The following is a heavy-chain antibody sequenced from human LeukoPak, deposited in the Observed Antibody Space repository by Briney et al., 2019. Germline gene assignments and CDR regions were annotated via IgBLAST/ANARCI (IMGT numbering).Heavy chain of an antibody. J-gene: IGHJ4*02. V-gene: IGHV3-66*01. CDR2: IYSGGDT. D-gene: IGHD6-19*01. Sequence: GGSLRLSCAASGFTVSRKYMSWVRQAPGKGLEWVSVIYSGGDTYYADSVKGRFTISRDNSKNTLYLQMNSLRAEDTAVYYCAKDLYSSGWIYYFDYWGQGTLVTVSS. CDR1: GFTVSRKY. CDR3: AKDLYSSGWIYYFDY.